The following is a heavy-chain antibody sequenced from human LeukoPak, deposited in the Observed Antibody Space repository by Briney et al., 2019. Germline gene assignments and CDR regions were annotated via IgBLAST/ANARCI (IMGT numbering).Heavy chain of an antibody. V-gene: IGHV4-59*01. CDR2: IYYSGST. CDR3: ARSLYYYDSSGYYGY. J-gene: IGHJ4*02. CDR1: GGSISSYY. D-gene: IGHD3-22*01. Sequence: PSETLSLTCTVSGGSISSYYWSWIRQPPGKGLEWIGYIYYSGSTNYNPSLKSRVTISVDTSKNQFSLKLSFVTAADTAVYYCARSLYYYDSSGYYGYWGQGTLVTVSS.